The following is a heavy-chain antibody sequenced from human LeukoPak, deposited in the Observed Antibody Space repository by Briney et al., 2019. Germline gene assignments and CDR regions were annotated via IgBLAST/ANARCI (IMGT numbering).Heavy chain of an antibody. D-gene: IGHD6-19*01. J-gene: IGHJ4*02. Sequence: GGSLRLSCAASGFTFTSYSMNWVRQAPGKGLEWVSYISSSGSTTYYADSVKGRFTISRDNSKNTLYLQMSSLRAEDTALYYCAKGLEQWLVYYFDFWGQGTLVTVSS. CDR2: ISSSGSTT. CDR3: AKGLEQWLVYYFDF. CDR1: GFTFTSYS. V-gene: IGHV3-48*01.